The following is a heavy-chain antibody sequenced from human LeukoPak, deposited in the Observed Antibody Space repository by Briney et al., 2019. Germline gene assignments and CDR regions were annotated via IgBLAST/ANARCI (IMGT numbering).Heavy chain of an antibody. V-gene: IGHV3-23*01. J-gene: IGHJ4*02. D-gene: IGHD3-22*01. Sequence: GGSLRLSCAASGFTFSSYAMSWVRQAPGKGLEWVSAISGSGGSTYYADSVKGRFTISRDNSKNTLYLQMNSLRVEDTAVYYCAKDHDSSGYLLYWGQGTLVTVSS. CDR3: AKDHDSSGYLLY. CDR1: GFTFSSYA. CDR2: ISGSGGST.